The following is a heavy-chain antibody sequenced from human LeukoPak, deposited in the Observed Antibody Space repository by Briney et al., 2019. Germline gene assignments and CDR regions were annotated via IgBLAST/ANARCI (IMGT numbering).Heavy chain of an antibody. Sequence: SGGSLRLSCAASGFIFSSYSMNWVRQAPGKGLEWVSSISSSSSYIYYADSVKGRFTISRDNAKNSLYLQMNSLRAEDTAVYYCAELGITMIGGVWGKGTTVTISS. V-gene: IGHV3-21*01. CDR1: GFIFSSYS. J-gene: IGHJ6*04. CDR2: ISSSSSYI. D-gene: IGHD3-10*02. CDR3: AELGITMIGGV.